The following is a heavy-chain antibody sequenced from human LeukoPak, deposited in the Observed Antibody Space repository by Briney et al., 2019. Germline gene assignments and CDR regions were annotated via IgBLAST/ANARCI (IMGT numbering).Heavy chain of an antibody. Sequence: PSETLSLTCTVSGGSISSYYWSWIRQPPGKGLEWIGEINHSGSTNYNPSLKSRVTISVDTSKNQFSLKLSSVTAADTAVYYCATLGRYDSSGYHFDYWGQGTLVTVSS. CDR1: GGSISSYY. CDR3: ATLGRYDSSGYHFDY. V-gene: IGHV4-34*01. D-gene: IGHD3-22*01. J-gene: IGHJ4*02. CDR2: INHSGST.